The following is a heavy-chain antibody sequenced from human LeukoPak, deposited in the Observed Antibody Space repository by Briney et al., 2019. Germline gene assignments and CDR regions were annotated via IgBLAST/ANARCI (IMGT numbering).Heavy chain of an antibody. CDR1: GGSISSSFYY. D-gene: IGHD1-7*01. CDR2: IYHSGST. V-gene: IGHV4-39*07. CDR3: VRDRELNY. Sequence: SETLYLTCTVSGGSISSSFYYWGWIRQPPGKGLEWIGSIYHSGSTYYNPSLKSRVTISVDTSRNQFSLKLTSVTAADTAVYYCVRDRELNYWGQGTLVTVSS. J-gene: IGHJ4*02.